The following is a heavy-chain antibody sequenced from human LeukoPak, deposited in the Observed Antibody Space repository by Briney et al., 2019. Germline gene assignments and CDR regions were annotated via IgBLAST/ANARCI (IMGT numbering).Heavy chain of an antibody. CDR1: GYTFTGYY. J-gene: IGHJ5*02. CDR2: INPNSGGT. V-gene: IGHV1-2*02. D-gene: IGHD6-19*01. CDR3: ARDQQWRLSNWFDP. Sequence: ASVKVSCKASGYTFTGYYMHWVRQAPGQGLEWTGWINPNSGGTNYAQKFQGRVTMTRDTSISTAYMELSRLRSDDTAVYYCARDQQWRLSNWFDPWGQGTLVTVSS.